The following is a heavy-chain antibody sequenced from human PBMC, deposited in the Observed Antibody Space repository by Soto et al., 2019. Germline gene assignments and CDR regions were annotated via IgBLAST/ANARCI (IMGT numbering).Heavy chain of an antibody. CDR1: GGSFIGYY. J-gene: IGHJ6*02. Sequence: SVTLSLTCAVDGGSFIGYYWSWIRQPPGKGLEWIGYIYYSGSTNYNPSLKSRVTISVDTSKNQVSLNLVPVTAADTAVYYCTTQGFGILHGLVDVWGQGTTVTVSS. CDR2: IYYSGST. D-gene: IGHD3-10*01. V-gene: IGHV4-59*08. CDR3: TTQGFGILHGLVDV.